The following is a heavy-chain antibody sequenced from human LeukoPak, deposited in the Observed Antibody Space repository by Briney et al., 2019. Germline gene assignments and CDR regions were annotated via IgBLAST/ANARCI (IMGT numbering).Heavy chain of an antibody. V-gene: IGHV3-20*04. CDR3: ARGTLTTVTTGAFDI. CDR1: GFTFEDYG. D-gene: IGHD4-17*01. CDR2: INWNGGST. Sequence: GGSLRLSCAASGFTFEDYGMSWVRQAPGKGLEWVSDINWNGGSTGYADSVKGRFTISRDNARNSLYLQMNSLRAKDTALYYCARGTLTTVTTGAFDIWGQGTMVTVSS. J-gene: IGHJ3*02.